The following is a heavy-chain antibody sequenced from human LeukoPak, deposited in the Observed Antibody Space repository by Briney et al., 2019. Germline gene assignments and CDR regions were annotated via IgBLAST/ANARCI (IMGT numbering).Heavy chain of an antibody. Sequence: PSETLSLTCTVSGGSISRSTDYWGWIRQPPGKGLEWIGSIYYSGSTSYNSSLKSRVTISVDTSKNQFSLRLSSVTAADTAVYYCARQTAMLRGGSNWFDPWGQGTLVTVSS. D-gene: IGHD3-10*01. CDR3: ARQTAMLRGGSNWFDP. CDR1: GGSISRSTDY. J-gene: IGHJ5*02. CDR2: IYYSGST. V-gene: IGHV4-39*01.